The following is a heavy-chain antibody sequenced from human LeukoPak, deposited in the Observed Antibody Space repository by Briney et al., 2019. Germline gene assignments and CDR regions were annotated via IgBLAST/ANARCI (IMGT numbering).Heavy chain of an antibody. Sequence: PGGSLRLSCAASGFTFSDFGMHWVRQAPGKGLERVAFIRYNGDDEQYADSVKGRFTISRDNSKDTLYLQMNRLRAEDTAIYYCAKSVPAIRGEIDYWGQGTLVTVSS. CDR1: GFTFSDFG. J-gene: IGHJ4*02. V-gene: IGHV3-30*02. CDR3: AKSVPAIRGEIDY. CDR2: IRYNGDDE. D-gene: IGHD3-10*01.